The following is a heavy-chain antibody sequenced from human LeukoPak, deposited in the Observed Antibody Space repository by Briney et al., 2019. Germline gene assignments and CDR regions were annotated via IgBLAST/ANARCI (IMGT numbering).Heavy chain of an antibody. CDR2: MSGTGGST. Sequence: PGGFLRLSCAASGFTFSTYAMTWVRQAPGKGLEWISAMSGTGGSTYYADSVKGRFTISRDNSKSTLYLQMNSLRAEDTALYYCATGILVPGGLYYLDFWGQGTLVTVSS. CDR1: GFTFSTYA. CDR3: ATGILVPGGLYYLDF. J-gene: IGHJ4*02. D-gene: IGHD2-2*01. V-gene: IGHV3-23*01.